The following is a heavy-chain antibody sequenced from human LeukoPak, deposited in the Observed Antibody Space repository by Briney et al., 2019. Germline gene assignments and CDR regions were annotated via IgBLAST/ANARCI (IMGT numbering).Heavy chain of an antibody. Sequence: ASVKVSCKASGGTFSSYAISWVRQAPGQGLEWMGWISAYNGNTNYAQKLQGRVTMTTDTSTSTAYMELRSLRSDDTAVYYCAREGHTIFGVVSDAFDIWGQGTMVTVSS. J-gene: IGHJ3*02. D-gene: IGHD3-3*01. CDR1: GGTFSSYA. CDR2: ISAYNGNT. V-gene: IGHV1-18*01. CDR3: AREGHTIFGVVSDAFDI.